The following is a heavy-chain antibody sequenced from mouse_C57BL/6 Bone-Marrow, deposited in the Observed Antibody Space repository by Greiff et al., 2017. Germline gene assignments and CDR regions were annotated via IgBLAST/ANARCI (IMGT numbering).Heavy chain of an antibody. CDR1: GFNIKDYY. V-gene: IGHV14-2*01. CDR3: ANFQGDYGSSPLYYYAMDY. J-gene: IGHJ4*01. Sequence: EVKLMESGAELVKPGASVKLSCTASGFNIKDYYMHWVKQRTEQGLEWIGRIDPEDGETKYAPKFQGKATITADTSSNTAYLQLSSLTSEDTAVYYCANFQGDYGSSPLYYYAMDYWGQGTSVTVSS. CDR2: IDPEDGET. D-gene: IGHD1-1*01.